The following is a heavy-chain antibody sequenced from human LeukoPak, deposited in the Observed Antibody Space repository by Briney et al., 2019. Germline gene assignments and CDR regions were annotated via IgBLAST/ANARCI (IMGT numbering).Heavy chain of an antibody. CDR1: GFTFSDYC. CDR2: INQDGSEK. Sequence: GGSLRLSCTASGFTFSDYCMTWVRQAPGKGLESVANINQDGSEKSSVDSVKGRFTISRDNAKKSLYLQMNSLRAEDAAVYYCARDLSQFCSGTYDYWGQRTLVTVSS. J-gene: IGHJ4*02. CDR3: ARDLSQFCSGTYDY. V-gene: IGHV3-7*04. D-gene: IGHD3-10*02.